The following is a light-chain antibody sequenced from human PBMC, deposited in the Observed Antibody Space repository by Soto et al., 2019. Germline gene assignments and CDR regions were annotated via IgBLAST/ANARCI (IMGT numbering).Light chain of an antibody. Sequence: DTQLTQSPGTLSASIGDRVSITCRASQPISDWLAWYQHKPGQAPKLLIFDASSLESGVPSRFSGTGSGTEFTLTITSLQPDDFATYYCQQYSTDPYIFGPGTTVEIK. CDR3: QQYSTDPYI. V-gene: IGKV1-5*01. CDR2: DAS. CDR1: QPISDW. J-gene: IGKJ3*01.